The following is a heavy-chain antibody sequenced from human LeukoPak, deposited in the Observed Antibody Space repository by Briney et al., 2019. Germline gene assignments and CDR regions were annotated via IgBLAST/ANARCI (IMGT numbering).Heavy chain of an antibody. V-gene: IGHV3-23*01. J-gene: IGHJ5*02. Sequence: GGSLRLSCAASGFTFSNYAMSWVRQAPGKGLEWVSAISGSGCSTYYADSAKGRFTISRDNSKNTLYLQMNSLRAEDTAVYYCAKAGGSSPHLNWFDPWGQGTLVTVSS. CDR2: ISGSGCST. CDR3: AKAGGSSPHLNWFDP. D-gene: IGHD6-6*01. CDR1: GFTFSNYA.